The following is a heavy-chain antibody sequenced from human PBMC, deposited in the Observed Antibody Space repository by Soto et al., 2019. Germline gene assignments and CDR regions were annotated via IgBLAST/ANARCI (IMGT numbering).Heavy chain of an antibody. CDR3: ARDGDCSSTSCYEVLFDY. CDR1: GYTFTSYG. D-gene: IGHD2-2*01. V-gene: IGHV1-18*01. CDR2: ISAYNGNT. Sequence: VKVSCKASGYTFTSYGISWVRQAPGQGLEWMGWISAYNGNTNYAQKLQGRVTMTTDTSTSTAYMELRSLRSDDTAVYYCARDGDCSSTSCYEVLFDYWGQGTLVTVSS. J-gene: IGHJ4*02.